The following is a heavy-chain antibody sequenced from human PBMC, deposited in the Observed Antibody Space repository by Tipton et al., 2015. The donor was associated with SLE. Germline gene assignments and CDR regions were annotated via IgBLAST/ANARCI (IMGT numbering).Heavy chain of an antibody. D-gene: IGHD3-22*01. CDR3: AKDLPFGYDSSGHGAFDI. CDR2: ISWNSGSI. CDR1: GFTFDDYA. J-gene: IGHJ3*02. Sequence: SLRLSCAASGFTFDDYAMHWVRQAPGKGLEWVSGISWNSGSIGYADSVKGRFTISRDNAKNSLYLQMNSLRAEDTALYYCAKDLPFGYDSSGHGAFDIWGQGTMVTVSS. V-gene: IGHV3-9*01.